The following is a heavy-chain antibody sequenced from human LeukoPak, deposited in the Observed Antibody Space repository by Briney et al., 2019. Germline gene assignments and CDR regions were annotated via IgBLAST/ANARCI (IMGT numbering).Heavy chain of an antibody. J-gene: IGHJ6*03. D-gene: IGHD3-22*01. CDR2: IYYSGST. CDR3: ARQIPDSSGYYYYYYMDV. Sequence: PSETLSLTCTVSGYSISSGYYWGWIRQPPGKGLEWIGSIYYSGSTYYNPSLKSRVTMSVDTSKNQFSLKLSSVTAADTAVYYCARQIPDSSGYYYYYYMDVWGKGTTVTISS. CDR1: GYSISSGYY. V-gene: IGHV4-38-2*02.